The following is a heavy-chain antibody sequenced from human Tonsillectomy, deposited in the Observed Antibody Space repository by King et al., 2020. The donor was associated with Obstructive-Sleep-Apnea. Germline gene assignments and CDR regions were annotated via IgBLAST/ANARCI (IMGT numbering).Heavy chain of an antibody. CDR2: ISTDGRNK. V-gene: IGHV3-30*04. J-gene: IGHJ6*02. Sequence: VQLVESGGGVVQSGRSLRLSCAASGFTFSSYAMHWVRQAPGKGLDWVSGISTDGRNKYYTDSVKGRFTISRENSKNTRYVQMNRLRVEDTAVYYCVGVDGGHAGAYQYNYALDVWGQGTTVTVSS. D-gene: IGHD2-15*01. CDR3: VGVDGGHAGAYQYNYALDV. CDR1: GFTFSSYA.